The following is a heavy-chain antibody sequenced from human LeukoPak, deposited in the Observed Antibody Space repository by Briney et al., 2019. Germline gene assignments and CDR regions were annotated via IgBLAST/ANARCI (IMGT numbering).Heavy chain of an antibody. J-gene: IGHJ4*02. V-gene: IGHV3-23*01. Sequence: PAGGSLRLSCVASGFTFSSHGMNWVRQAPGKGLEWVSGIIPSGHTTYYADSVRGRFTISRDNSRNTVYLQMNSLRAEDTAVYYCAKDDRWLQFCCWGQGTLVTVSA. D-gene: IGHD5-24*01. CDR2: IIPSGHTT. CDR3: AKDDRWLQFCC. CDR1: GFTFSSHG.